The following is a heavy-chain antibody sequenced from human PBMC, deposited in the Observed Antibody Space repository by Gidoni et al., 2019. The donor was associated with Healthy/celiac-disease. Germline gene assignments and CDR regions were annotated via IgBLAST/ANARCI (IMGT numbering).Heavy chain of an antibody. CDR2: IYYSGCT. D-gene: IGHD2-21*02. CDR1: GGSISSYY. Sequence: QVQLHESGPGLVQPSETLSLTSTVSGGSISSYYWRWILQPPGKGLKWIGDIYYSGCTNYNPSLKSRVTISVDTSKNQFSLKLSSVTAADTAVYYCARGTITAYCGGDCYGGYYYYGMDVWGQGTTVTVSS. CDR3: ARGTITAYCGGDCYGGYYYYGMDV. V-gene: IGHV4-59*01. J-gene: IGHJ6*02.